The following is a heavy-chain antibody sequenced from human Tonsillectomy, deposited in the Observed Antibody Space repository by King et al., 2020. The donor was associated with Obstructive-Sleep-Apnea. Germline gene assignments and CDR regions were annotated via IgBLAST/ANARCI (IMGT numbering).Heavy chain of an antibody. J-gene: IGHJ4*02. Sequence: HVQLQESGPGLVKPSQTLSLTCTVSGGSISSGDYYWSWIRQPPGKGLEWIGYICYSGSTYYNPSLKSRVTISVGTSKNQFSLKLSSVTAADTAVYYCARDLVLEYGDYVPFDYWGQGTLVTVSS. V-gene: IGHV4-30-4*01. CDR2: ICYSGST. D-gene: IGHD4-17*01. CDR1: GGSISSGDYY. CDR3: ARDLVLEYGDYVPFDY.